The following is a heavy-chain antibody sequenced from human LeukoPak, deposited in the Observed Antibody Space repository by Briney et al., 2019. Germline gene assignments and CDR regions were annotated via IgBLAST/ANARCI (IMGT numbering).Heavy chain of an antibody. CDR1: GFTFSSYA. V-gene: IGHV3-64D*06. CDR3: VKGFGELLSRY. J-gene: IGHJ4*02. Sequence: PGGSLRLSCSASGFTFSSYAMHWVRQAPGKGLEYVSAISSNGGSTYYADSVKGRFTISRDNSKNTLYLQMSSLRAEDTAAYYCVKGFGELLSRYWGQGTLVTVSS. D-gene: IGHD3-10*01. CDR2: ISSNGGST.